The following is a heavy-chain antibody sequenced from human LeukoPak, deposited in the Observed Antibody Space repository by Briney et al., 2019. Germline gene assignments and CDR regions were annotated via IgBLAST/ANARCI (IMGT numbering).Heavy chain of an antibody. CDR3: ARDGHCSSTSCYFGSFDP. CDR1: GYTFTSYY. J-gene: IGHJ5*02. V-gene: IGHV1-18*04. D-gene: IGHD2-2*01. CDR2: ISAYNGNT. Sequence: ASVKVSCKASGYTFTSYYMHWVRQAPGQGLEWMGWISAYNGNTNYAQKLQGRVTMTTDTSTSTAYMELRSLRSDDTAVYYCARDGHCSSTSCYFGSFDPWGQGTLVTVSS.